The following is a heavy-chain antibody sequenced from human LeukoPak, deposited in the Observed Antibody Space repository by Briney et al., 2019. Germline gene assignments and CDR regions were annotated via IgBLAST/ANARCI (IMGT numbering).Heavy chain of an antibody. CDR3: ATCRDEFGDYGFTS. D-gene: IGHD4-17*01. Sequence: SETLSLTCPVSGDSINNIYWSWIRQPPGRALEWIGYTYDSGSAKVNPSLKSRVTISVDTSKNHFSLKLTSVTAADTAVYYCATCRDEFGDYGFTSWGQGTLVTVSS. V-gene: IGHV4-59*01. J-gene: IGHJ5*02. CDR2: TYDSGSA. CDR1: GDSINNIY.